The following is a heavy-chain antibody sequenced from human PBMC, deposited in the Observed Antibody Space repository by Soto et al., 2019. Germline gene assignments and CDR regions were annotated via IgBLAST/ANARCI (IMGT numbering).Heavy chain of an antibody. CDR2: INAGTGNT. CDR1: GYTFTTYA. Sequence: ASVKVSCKASGYTFTTYAMHWVRQAPGQRLEWMGWINAGTGNTKYSQKFQGRVTITRDTSASTAYMELSSLRSEDTAVYYCARGSSTWEADFDYWGQGTLVTV. D-gene: IGHD6-13*01. J-gene: IGHJ4*02. V-gene: IGHV1-3*01. CDR3: ARGSSTWEADFDY.